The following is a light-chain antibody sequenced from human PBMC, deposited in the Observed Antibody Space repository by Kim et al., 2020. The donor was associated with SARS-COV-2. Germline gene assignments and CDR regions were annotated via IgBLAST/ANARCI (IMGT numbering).Light chain of an antibody. Sequence: QSVLTQPPSVSGAPGQRVTISCTGSNSNIGAGFNVHWYQYLPGTAPKLLISDNNNRPSGVPDRFSASKSATSASLAITGLQAEDEADYYCQSFDSSLSGFVIFGGGTKLTVL. J-gene: IGLJ2*01. CDR1: NSNIGAGFN. V-gene: IGLV1-40*01. CDR2: DNN. CDR3: QSFDSSLSGFVI.